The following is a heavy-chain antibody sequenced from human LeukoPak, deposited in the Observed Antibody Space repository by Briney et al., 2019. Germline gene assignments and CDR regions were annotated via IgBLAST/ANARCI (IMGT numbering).Heavy chain of an antibody. Sequence: GGSLRLSCAASGFTFSMYWMSWVRQAPGKGPEGVANIKEDGSEKHYVDSVKGRFTISRDNAKNSLYLQMSSLRAEDTAVYYCARDSSPDSSGYYYWGQGTLVIVSS. CDR2: IKEDGSEK. D-gene: IGHD3-22*01. CDR1: GFTFSMYW. J-gene: IGHJ4*02. V-gene: IGHV3-7*01. CDR3: ARDSSPDSSGYYY.